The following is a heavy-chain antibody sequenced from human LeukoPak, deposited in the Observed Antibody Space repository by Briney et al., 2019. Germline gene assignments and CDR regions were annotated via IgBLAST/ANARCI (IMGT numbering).Heavy chain of an antibody. CDR3: AKGPAGYRGRPNWFDP. CDR1: GFTFSSYG. J-gene: IGHJ5*02. V-gene: IGHV3-30*18. CDR2: ISYDGSNK. Sequence: GGSLRLSCAASGFTFSSYGMHWVRQAPGKGLEWVAVISYDGSNKYYADSVKGRFTISRDNSKNTLYLQMNSLRAEDTAVYYCAKGPAGYRGRPNWFDPWGQGTLVTVSS. D-gene: IGHD6-13*01.